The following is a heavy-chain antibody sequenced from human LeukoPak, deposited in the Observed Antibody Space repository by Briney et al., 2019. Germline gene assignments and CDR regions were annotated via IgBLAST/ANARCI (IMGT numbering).Heavy chain of an antibody. Sequence: SVKVSCKASGGTFSSYAISWVRQAPGQGLEWMGGIIPIFGTANYAQKFQGRVTITADESTSTASMELSSLRSEDTAVYYCARKGDCSGGSCSHFDYWGQGTLVTVSS. J-gene: IGHJ4*02. CDR2: IIPIFGTA. V-gene: IGHV1-69*01. D-gene: IGHD2-15*01. CDR3: ARKGDCSGGSCSHFDY. CDR1: GGTFSSYA.